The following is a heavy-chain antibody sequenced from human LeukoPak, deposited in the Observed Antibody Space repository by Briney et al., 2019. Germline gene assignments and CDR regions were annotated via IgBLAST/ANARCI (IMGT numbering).Heavy chain of an antibody. Sequence: GGSLRLSCAASGFTVSSNYMSWVRQAPGKGLEWVSGINWNGGSTGYADSVKGRFTISRDNAKNSLYLQMNSLRAEDTALYYCAATAMVKRGYFDYWGQGTLVTVSS. CDR2: INWNGGST. CDR1: GFTVSSNY. J-gene: IGHJ4*02. CDR3: AATAMVKRGYFDY. V-gene: IGHV3-20*04. D-gene: IGHD5-18*01.